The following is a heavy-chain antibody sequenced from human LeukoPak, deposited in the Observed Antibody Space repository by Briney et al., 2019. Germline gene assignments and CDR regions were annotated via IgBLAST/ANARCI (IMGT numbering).Heavy chain of an antibody. D-gene: IGHD5-24*01. CDR3: APRVEFYYYGMDV. Sequence: GGSLRLSCAASGFTFSSYAMSWVRQAPGKGLEWVSAISGSGGSTYYADSVKGRFTISRDNSKNTLYLQMISLRAEDTAVYYCAPRVEFYYYGMDVWGQGTTVTVSS. J-gene: IGHJ6*02. CDR1: GFTFSSYA. CDR2: ISGSGGST. V-gene: IGHV3-23*01.